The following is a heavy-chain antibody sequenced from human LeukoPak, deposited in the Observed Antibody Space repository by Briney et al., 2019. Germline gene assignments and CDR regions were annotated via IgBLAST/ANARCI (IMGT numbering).Heavy chain of an antibody. V-gene: IGHV3-66*01. CDR1: GFTVGRNY. D-gene: IGHD4-11*01. CDR3: ARDPYSNYFDF. J-gene: IGHJ4*02. Sequence: GGSLRLSCAASGFTVGRNYMTWVRQAPGKGLEWVSVINTDGSTYYADSVKGRFSISRDISKNTVHLQMISLRAEDTAVYYCARDPYSNYFDFWGQGTLVTVSS. CDR2: INTDGST.